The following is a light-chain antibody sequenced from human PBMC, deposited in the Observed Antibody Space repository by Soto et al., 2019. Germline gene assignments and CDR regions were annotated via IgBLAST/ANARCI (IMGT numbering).Light chain of an antibody. CDR2: DVS. CDR3: SSYVSSSTLNV. V-gene: IGLV2-14*01. CDR1: SSDVGGYNY. J-gene: IGLJ1*01. Sequence: QSALTQPASVSGSPGQSITISCTGTSSDVGGYNYVSWYQQHPGKAPKLLIHDVSKRPSGVSNRFSGSKSGNTASLTISGLQAEDEADYYCSSYVSSSTLNVFGTGTKVTVL.